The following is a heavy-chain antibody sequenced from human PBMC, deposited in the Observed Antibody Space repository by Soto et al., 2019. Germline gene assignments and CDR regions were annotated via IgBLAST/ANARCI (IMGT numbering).Heavy chain of an antibody. CDR2: IYYSGST. Sequence: PLETLSLTCTVSGGSISGYYWSWIRLPPGKGLEWIGYIYYSGSTEYNPSLESRVTMSADTSKNQFSLKLSSVTAADTAVYYCARVFTGGHLDYWGQGTLVTVSS. D-gene: IGHD2-8*02. V-gene: IGHV4-59*01. CDR3: ARVFTGGHLDY. CDR1: GGSISGYY. J-gene: IGHJ4*02.